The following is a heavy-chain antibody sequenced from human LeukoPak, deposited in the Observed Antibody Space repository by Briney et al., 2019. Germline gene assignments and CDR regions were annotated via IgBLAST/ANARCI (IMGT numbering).Heavy chain of an antibody. D-gene: IGHD3-22*01. CDR2: ISSSSSYI. V-gene: IGHV3-21*01. Sequence: GGSLRLSCAASGFTFSSYSMNWVRQAPGKGLEWVSSISSSSSYIYYADSVKGRFTISRDNAKNSLYLQMNSLRAEDTAVYYCARDGRYYYDSSGLDYWGQGTLVTVSS. CDR1: GFTFSSYS. CDR3: ARDGRYYYDSSGLDY. J-gene: IGHJ4*02.